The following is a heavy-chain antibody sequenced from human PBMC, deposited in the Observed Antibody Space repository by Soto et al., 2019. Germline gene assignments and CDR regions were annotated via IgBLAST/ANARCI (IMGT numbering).Heavy chain of an antibody. V-gene: IGHV1-69*13. CDR2: IIPIFGTA. CDR1: GGTFSSYA. D-gene: IGHD6-13*01. Sequence: ASVKVSCKASGGTFSSYAISWVRQAPGQGLEWMGGIIPIFGTANYAQKFQGRVTITADESTSTAYMELSSLRSDDTAVYYCARVYSSSWYSWYYYGMDVRGQGTTVTVSS. J-gene: IGHJ6*02. CDR3: ARVYSSSWYSWYYYGMDV.